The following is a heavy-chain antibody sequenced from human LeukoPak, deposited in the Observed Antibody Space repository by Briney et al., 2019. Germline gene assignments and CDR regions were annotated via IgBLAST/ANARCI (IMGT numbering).Heavy chain of an antibody. CDR3: ARPLPSGIAAAGFDY. V-gene: IGHV5-51*01. Sequence: GESLKISCNGSGYSFTSYWIGWVRQMPGKGLEWMGIIYPGDSDTSYSPSFQGQVTISADKSISTAYLQWSSLKASDTAMYYCARPLPSGIAAAGFDYWGQGTLVTVSS. D-gene: IGHD6-13*01. CDR2: IYPGDSDT. CDR1: GYSFTSYW. J-gene: IGHJ4*02.